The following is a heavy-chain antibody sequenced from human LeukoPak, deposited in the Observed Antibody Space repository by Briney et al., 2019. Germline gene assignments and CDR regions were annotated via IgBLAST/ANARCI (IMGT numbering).Heavy chain of an antibody. D-gene: IGHD2-15*01. V-gene: IGHV3-33*06. CDR1: GFTFSSYG. Sequence: GRSLRLSCAASGFTFSSYGMHWVRQAPGKGLEWVAVIWYDGTNTYYADSVKGRFTISRDNSKNTLYLQMNSLRAEDTAVYYCAKDFCSGGSCYPDAFDIWGQGTMVTVSS. CDR2: IWYDGTNT. CDR3: AKDFCSGGSCYPDAFDI. J-gene: IGHJ3*02.